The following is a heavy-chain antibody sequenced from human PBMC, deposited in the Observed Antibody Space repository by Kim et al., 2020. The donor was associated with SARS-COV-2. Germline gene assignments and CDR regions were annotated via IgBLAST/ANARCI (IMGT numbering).Heavy chain of an antibody. J-gene: IGHJ4*02. Sequence: GGSLRLSCAASGFTFSDYYMSWIRQAPGKGLEWVSYISSSSSYTNYADSVKGRFTISRDNAKNSLYLQMNRLRAEDTAVYYCARGTVAADYWGQGTLVTVSA. V-gene: IGHV3-11*05. D-gene: IGHD4-17*01. CDR3: ARGTVAADY. CDR1: GFTFSDYY. CDR2: ISSSSSYT.